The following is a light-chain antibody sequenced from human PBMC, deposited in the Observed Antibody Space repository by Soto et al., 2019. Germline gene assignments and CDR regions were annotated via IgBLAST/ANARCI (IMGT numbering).Light chain of an antibody. J-gene: IGKJ3*01. CDR2: DAF. CDR3: QFSRHLHL. V-gene: IGKV1-33*01. CDR1: QDIGYY. Sequence: DIQMTQSPSSLSASVGDRVTITCQASQDIGYYLNWYQHKPGKAPKLLIYDAFNFETGVPSSFSGGGSGTHFSFSISSLQHDDVAIYYYQFSRHLHLFDPGTKVDMK.